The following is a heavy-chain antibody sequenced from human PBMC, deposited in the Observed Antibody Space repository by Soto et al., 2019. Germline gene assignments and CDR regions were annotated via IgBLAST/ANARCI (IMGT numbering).Heavy chain of an antibody. CDR3: AREYAFSSDY. Sequence: QLQLQESGPGLVKPSETLSLTCSVSGGSMRSYYWSWIRQPPGKGLEWIGYIHDSGITDYNPSLKSRATISIDTVRNQSSLNLHSVTAADTAVYYCAREYAFSSDYWGQGTVVTVSS. J-gene: IGHJ4*02. CDR1: GGSMRSYY. CDR2: IHDSGIT. V-gene: IGHV4-59*01. D-gene: IGHD2-2*01.